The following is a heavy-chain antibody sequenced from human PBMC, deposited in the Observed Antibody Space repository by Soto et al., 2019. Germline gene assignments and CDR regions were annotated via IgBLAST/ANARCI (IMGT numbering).Heavy chain of an antibody. Sequence: EMQLLESGGGLAQPGGSLRLSCAASGFTFSSFAMNWVRQAPGKGLEWVSGVSGGGDATFYADSVRTRSTISRVQSKNTVYLQMKSLRAEDTAVYHCVKKIAVTTTSGAYWFFDLWGRGALVTVSS. CDR1: GFTFSSFA. CDR3: VKKIAVTTTSGAYWFFDL. CDR2: VSGGGDAT. V-gene: IGHV3-23*01. D-gene: IGHD1-26*01. J-gene: IGHJ2*01.